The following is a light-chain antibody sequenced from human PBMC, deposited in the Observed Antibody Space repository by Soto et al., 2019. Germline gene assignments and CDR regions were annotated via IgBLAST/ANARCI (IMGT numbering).Light chain of an antibody. CDR1: QSVSNSF. CDR2: GIS. Sequence: ESVLTQSPGTLSLSPGERATLSCRASQSVSNSFFAWYQQKPGQAPRLLIYGISSRATGIPDRFSGSGSGTDFTLTISRLELEDFVVYYCQQYSTLPHTFGQGTKLEVK. V-gene: IGKV3-20*01. J-gene: IGKJ2*01. CDR3: QQYSTLPHT.